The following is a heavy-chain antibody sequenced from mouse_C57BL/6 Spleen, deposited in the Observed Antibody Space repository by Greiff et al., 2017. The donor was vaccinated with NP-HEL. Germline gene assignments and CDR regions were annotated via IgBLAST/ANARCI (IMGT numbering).Heavy chain of an antibody. CDR2: IWSGGST. Sequence: QVHVKQSGPGLVQPSQSLSITCTVSGFSLTSYGVHWVRQSPGKGLEWLGVIWSGGSTDYNAAFISRLSISKDNAKSQVFFKMNSLQADDTAIYDWARNLGRGYAMDYWGQGTSVTVAS. D-gene: IGHD4-1*01. CDR1: GFSLTSYG. J-gene: IGHJ4*01. CDR3: ARNLGRGYAMDY. V-gene: IGHV2-2*01.